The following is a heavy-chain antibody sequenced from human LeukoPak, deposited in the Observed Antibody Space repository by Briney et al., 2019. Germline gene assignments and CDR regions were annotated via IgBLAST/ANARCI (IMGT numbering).Heavy chain of an antibody. CDR2: ISATGGTT. CDR3: AKKLSGMSATPWGDFHY. CDR1: GFTFSSYA. V-gene: IGHV3-23*01. D-gene: IGHD3-10*01. J-gene: IGHJ4*02. Sequence: GGSLRLSCAASGFTFSSYAMNRVRQAPGKGLEWVSTISATGGTTTYADSVKGRFTISRDNSKNTLYVQMDSLRAEDTAIYYCAKKLSGMSATPWGDFHYWGQGALVTVSS.